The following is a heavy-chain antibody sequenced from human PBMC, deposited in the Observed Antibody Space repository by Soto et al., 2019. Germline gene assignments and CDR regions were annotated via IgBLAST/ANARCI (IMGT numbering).Heavy chain of an antibody. CDR2: IYYSGST. Sequence: PSETLSLTCTVSCGSISSGGYYWSWIRQHPGKGLEWIGYIYYSGSTYYNPSLKSRVTISVDTSKNQFSLKLSSVTAADTAVYYCARGLYSSSYGMDVWGQGTTVTVSS. J-gene: IGHJ6*02. V-gene: IGHV4-31*03. D-gene: IGHD6-6*01. CDR3: ARGLYSSSYGMDV. CDR1: CGSISSGGYY.